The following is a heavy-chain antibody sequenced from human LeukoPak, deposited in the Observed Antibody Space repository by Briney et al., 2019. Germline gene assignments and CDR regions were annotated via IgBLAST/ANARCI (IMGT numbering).Heavy chain of an antibody. CDR2: INHSGST. D-gene: IGHD3-10*01. Sequence: SETLSLTCAVYGGSFSGYYWSWIRQPPGKGLEWIGEINHSGSTNYNPSLKSRVTISVDTSKNQFSLKLSSVTAADTAVYYCAREDGPRGYAFDIWGQGTMVTVSS. CDR3: AREDGPRGYAFDI. J-gene: IGHJ3*02. CDR1: GGSFSGYY. V-gene: IGHV4-34*01.